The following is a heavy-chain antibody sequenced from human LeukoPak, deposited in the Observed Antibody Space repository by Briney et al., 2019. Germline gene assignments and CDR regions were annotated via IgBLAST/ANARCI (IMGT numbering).Heavy chain of an antibody. J-gene: IGHJ4*02. CDR2: INSDGSST. CDR3: AKGGSYTIDY. D-gene: IGHD1-26*01. V-gene: IGHV3-74*01. CDR1: GSTFSNYW. Sequence: GGSLRLSCGASGSTFSNYWMHWVRQAPGKGLEWVSRINSDGSSTSYADSVKGRFTISRDNAKNTLLLQMNSLTVEDTAVYYCAKGGSYTIDYWGQGILVSVSS.